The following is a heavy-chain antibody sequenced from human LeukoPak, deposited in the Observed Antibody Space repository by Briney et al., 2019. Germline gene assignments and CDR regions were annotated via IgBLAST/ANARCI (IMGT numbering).Heavy chain of an antibody. CDR3: SRGSIAAAGTYYYYYMDV. J-gene: IGHJ6*03. V-gene: IGHV1-8*01. Sequence: ASVKVSYKASGYTFTSYDINWVRQATGQGLEWMGWMNPNSGNTGYAQKFQGRVTMTRNTSISTAYMELSSLRSEDTAVYYCSRGSIAAAGTYYYYYMDVWGKGTTVTVSS. CDR1: GYTFTSYD. D-gene: IGHD6-13*01. CDR2: MNPNSGNT.